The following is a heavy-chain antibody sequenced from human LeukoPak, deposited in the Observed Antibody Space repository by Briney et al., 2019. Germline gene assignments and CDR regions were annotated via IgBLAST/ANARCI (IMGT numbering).Heavy chain of an antibody. V-gene: IGHV4-59*08. Sequence: SETLSLTCTVSGGSISSYYWSWIRQPPGKGLEWIGYIYYSGSTSYNPSLKSRVTISVDTSKNQFSLKLSSVTAADTAVYYCARHELLWFGEFWGAPPSRGYFDYWGQGTLVTVSS. CDR1: GGSISSYY. D-gene: IGHD3-10*01. CDR2: IYYSGST. CDR3: ARHELLWFGEFWGAPPSRGYFDY. J-gene: IGHJ4*02.